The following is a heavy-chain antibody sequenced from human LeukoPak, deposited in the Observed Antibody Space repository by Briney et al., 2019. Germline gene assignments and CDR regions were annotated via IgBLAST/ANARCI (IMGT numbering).Heavy chain of an antibody. CDR1: GFTFSSYA. D-gene: IGHD6-19*01. CDR2: ISGSGGST. J-gene: IGHJ4*02. Sequence: GGSLRLSCAASGFTFSSYAMSWVRQAPGKGLEWVSAISGSGGSTYYADSVKGRFTISRDNSKNTLYLQMHSLRAEDTAVYYCAKDHVYSSGWTTDFDYWGQGTLVTVSS. V-gene: IGHV3-23*01. CDR3: AKDHVYSSGWTTDFDY.